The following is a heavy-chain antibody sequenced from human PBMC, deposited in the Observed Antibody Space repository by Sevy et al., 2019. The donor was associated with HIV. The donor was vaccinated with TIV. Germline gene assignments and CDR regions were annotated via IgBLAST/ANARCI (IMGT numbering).Heavy chain of an antibody. CDR3: ATVGLRYFSGSSSYQGDWFDP. J-gene: IGHJ5*02. V-gene: IGHV1-24*01. Sequence: ASVKVSCKVSGYTLTKLSIHWVRQAPGKGLEWMGDFDPQDDEPVYAQRFQGRLTMTEDTSTDTSDMKLSSLTPEDTAVYYCATVGLRYFSGSSSYQGDWFDPWGQGTRVTVSS. CDR2: FDPQDDEP. CDR1: GYTLTKLS. D-gene: IGHD2-15*01.